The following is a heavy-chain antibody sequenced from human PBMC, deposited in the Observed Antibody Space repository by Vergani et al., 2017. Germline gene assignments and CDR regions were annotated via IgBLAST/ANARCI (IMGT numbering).Heavy chain of an antibody. CDR2: IYPGDSDT. J-gene: IGHJ5*02. D-gene: IGHD4-17*01. Sequence: EVQLVQSGAEVKKPGESLKISCEGSGYSFTSYWIGWVRQMPGKGLEWRGIIYPGDSDTRYSPSFQGQVTISADKSISTAYLQWSSLKASDTAMYYCARRKTTVTTGYNWFDPWGQGTLVTVSS. V-gene: IGHV5-51*01. CDR1: GYSFTSYW. CDR3: ARRKTTVTTGYNWFDP.